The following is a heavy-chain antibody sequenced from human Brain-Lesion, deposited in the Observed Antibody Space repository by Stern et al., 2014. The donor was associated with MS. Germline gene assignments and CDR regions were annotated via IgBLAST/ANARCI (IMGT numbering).Heavy chain of an antibody. CDR2: IYSSGST. V-gene: IGHV4-61*02. J-gene: IGHJ4*02. CDR3: ARETGGYTYGDTDFFDY. D-gene: IGHD5-12*01. CDR1: GGSISSGSFY. Sequence: QVQLQESGTGLVKPSQTLSLTCIVSGGSISSGSFYWNWIRQPAGRGLEWIGRIYSSGSTNYNPYLKSRVTISGDTSKNQFSLKLISMTAADTAIYYCARETGGYTYGDTDFFDYWGQGALVTVSS.